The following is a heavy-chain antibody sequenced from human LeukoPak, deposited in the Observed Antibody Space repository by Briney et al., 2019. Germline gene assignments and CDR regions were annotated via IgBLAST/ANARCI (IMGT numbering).Heavy chain of an antibody. CDR2: ISSSSTI. CDR1: GFTFSSYS. D-gene: IGHD3-16*02. Sequence: GGSLRLSCAASGFTFSSYSMNWVRQAPGKGLEWVSYISSSSTIYYADSVKGRFTISRDNAKNSLYLQMNSLRAEDTAVYYCARDHGYRDFDYWGQGTLVTVSS. CDR3: ARDHGYRDFDY. J-gene: IGHJ4*02. V-gene: IGHV3-48*01.